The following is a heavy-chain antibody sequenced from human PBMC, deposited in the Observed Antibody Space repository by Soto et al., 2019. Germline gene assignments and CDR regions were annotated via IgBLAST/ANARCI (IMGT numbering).Heavy chain of an antibody. CDR3: ARDNYYDILTGYRDYGMDV. CDR1: GFTFCSYC. Sequence: PGGSLRLSCAASGFTFCSYCMNWVRQAPGKGLEWVSYISYSGSTIYYADSVRGRFTISRDNAKNSLYLQMNSLTDEDTAVYYCARDNYYDILTGYRDYGMDVWGQGTTVTVSS. D-gene: IGHD3-9*01. V-gene: IGHV3-48*02. CDR2: ISYSGSTI. J-gene: IGHJ6*02.